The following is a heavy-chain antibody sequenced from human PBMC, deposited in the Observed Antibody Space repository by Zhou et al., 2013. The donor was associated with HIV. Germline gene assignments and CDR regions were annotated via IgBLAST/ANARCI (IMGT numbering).Heavy chain of an antibody. CDR1: GGSISSYY. CDR2: IYTSGST. Sequence: QVQLQESGPGLVKPSETLSLTCTVSGGSISSYYWSWIRQPAGKGLEWIGRIYTSGSTNYNPSLKSRVTMSVDTSKNQFSLKLSSVTAADTAVYYCARGYYYYGSGRVYFDYWGQGTLVTVSS. D-gene: IGHD3-16*01. V-gene: IGHV4-4*07. CDR3: ARGYYYYGSGRVYFDY. J-gene: IGHJ4*02.